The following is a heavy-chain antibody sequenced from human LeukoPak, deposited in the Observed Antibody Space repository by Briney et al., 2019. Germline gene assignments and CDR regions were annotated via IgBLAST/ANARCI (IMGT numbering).Heavy chain of an antibody. CDR3: ARGGGPGNYPFDF. V-gene: IGHV1-46*01. D-gene: IGHD1-7*01. Sequence: GASVNVSCKPSGYTFTTYYMHSVRQAPGQGLEWVGIINPRGGRTTYAKKSQGRATMTRETSTTTVYRERSSLKSDATAVYYCARGGGPGNYPFDFWGQGNLVTVSS. CDR2: INPRGGRT. CDR1: GYTFTTYY. J-gene: IGHJ4*02.